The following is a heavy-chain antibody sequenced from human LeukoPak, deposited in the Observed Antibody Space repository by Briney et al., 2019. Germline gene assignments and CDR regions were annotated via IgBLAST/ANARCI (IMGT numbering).Heavy chain of an antibody. V-gene: IGHV4-39*01. J-gene: IGHJ4*02. CDR2: IYDRRII. D-gene: IGHD3-22*01. CDR3: ARHPYYYESSGYPRILDY. CDR1: GGSLSNTNYY. Sequence: SEPLSLTCAVSGGSLSNTNYYWGWIRQPPGKGLEWIGYIYDRRIIYYNPSLQSRVIISVDTPKSQFSLRLSPVTAADTAVYYCARHPYYYESSGYPRILDYWGEGTLVTV.